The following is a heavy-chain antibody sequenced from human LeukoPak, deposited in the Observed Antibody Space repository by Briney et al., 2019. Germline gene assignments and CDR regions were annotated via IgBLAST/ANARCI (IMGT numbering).Heavy chain of an antibody. V-gene: IGHV3-7*01. D-gene: IGHD5-24*01. CDR1: GFTFSSNW. Sequence: GGPLRLSCAVSGFTFSSNWMSWVRQASGKGLEWVANIKQDGSEKYYVDSMKGRFTISRDNAKNSLYLQMNSLRAEDTAVYYCARVARVGGGYGYNSGLFDYWGQGTLVTVSS. J-gene: IGHJ4*02. CDR3: ARVARVGGGYGYNSGLFDY. CDR2: IKQDGSEK.